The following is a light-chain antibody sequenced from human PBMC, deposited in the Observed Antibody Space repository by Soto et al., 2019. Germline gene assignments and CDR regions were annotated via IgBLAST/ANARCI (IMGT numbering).Light chain of an antibody. J-gene: IGKJ4*01. V-gene: IGKV3-11*02. CDR1: QSVGSY. CDR2: DAS. CDR3: QQRSTWPALT. Sequence: EIEVTQSPATLSLSPGERATLSCRTSQSVGSYLAWYQKKPGQAPRLLIYDASNRATGIPARFSGGGSGRDCSPTISSLEPEAFAVYYCQQRSTWPALTFRGGNVVDI.